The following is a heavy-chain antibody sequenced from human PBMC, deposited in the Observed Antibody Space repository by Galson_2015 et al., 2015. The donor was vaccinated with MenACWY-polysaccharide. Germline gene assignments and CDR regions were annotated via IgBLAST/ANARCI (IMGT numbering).Heavy chain of an antibody. CDR1: GDSVSRKSAT. J-gene: IGHJ4*02. CDR3: ARDRSLSSGRGSDY. D-gene: IGHD6-25*01. CDR2: TYYRSQWYN. V-gene: IGHV6-1*01. Sequence: CAISGDSVSRKSATWNWIRQSPSRGLEWLGRTYYRSQWYNDFAVSVKSRITINPDTSKNQFSLQLNSVTPEDTAVYYCARDRSLSSGRGSDYWGQGTLVIVSS.